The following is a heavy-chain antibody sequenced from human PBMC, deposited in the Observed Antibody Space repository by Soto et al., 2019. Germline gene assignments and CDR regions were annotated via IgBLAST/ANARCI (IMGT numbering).Heavy chain of an antibody. Sequence: PSETLSLTCAVYGGSFSDYYWLWSWIRQPPGKGLEWIGEINHRGKTNYNPSLKSRVTISVDTSKNQFSLKLDSVTAADTAVYYCARGYSRSSTFQHSYYMDVWAKGTTVTVSS. J-gene: IGHJ6*03. CDR2: INHRGKT. CDR1: GGSFSDYY. V-gene: IGHV4-34*01. D-gene: IGHD6-6*01. CDR3: ARGYSRSSTFQHSYYMDV.